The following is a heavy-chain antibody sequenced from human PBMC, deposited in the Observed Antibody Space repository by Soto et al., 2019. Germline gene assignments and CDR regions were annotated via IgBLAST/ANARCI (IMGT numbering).Heavy chain of an antibody. CDR2: ISYDGSNK. CDR3: ARAWEHNYDFWSGRLNWFDP. Sequence: QPGGSLRLSCAASGFTFSSYAMHWVRQAPGKGLEWVAVISYDGSNKYYADSVKGRFTISRDNSKNTLYLQMNSLRAEDTAVYYCARAWEHNYDFWSGRLNWFDPWGKGTLVTVS. V-gene: IGHV3-30-3*01. J-gene: IGHJ5*02. CDR1: GFTFSSYA. D-gene: IGHD3-3*01.